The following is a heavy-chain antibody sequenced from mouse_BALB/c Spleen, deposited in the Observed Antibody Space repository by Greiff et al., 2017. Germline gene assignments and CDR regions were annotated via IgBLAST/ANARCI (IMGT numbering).Heavy chain of an antibody. V-gene: IGHV5-4*02. CDR3: ARDSSYGKAWFAN. CDR1: GFTFSDYY. J-gene: IGHJ3*01. D-gene: IGHD2-10*02. CDR2: ISDGGSYT. Sequence: EVKLVESGGGLVKPGGSQKLSCAASGFTFSDYYMYWVRQTPEKRLEWVATISDGGSYTYYPDSVKGRFTISRDNAKNNLYLQMSSLKSEDTAMYYCARDSSYGKAWFANWGQGTLVTVSA.